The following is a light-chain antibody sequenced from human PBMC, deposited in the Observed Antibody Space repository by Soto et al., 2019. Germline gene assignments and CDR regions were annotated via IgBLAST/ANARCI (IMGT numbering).Light chain of an antibody. CDR2: RNN. CDR1: SSNIGSNY. J-gene: IGLJ2*01. Sequence: QPVLTQPPSASGTPGQRVTISCSGSSSNIGSNYVYWYQQLPGTAPKLLIYRNNQRPSRVPDRFSGSKSGTSASLAISGLRSEDEADYYCAAWDDSLSGLVFGGGTKLTVL. CDR3: AAWDDSLSGLV. V-gene: IGLV1-47*01.